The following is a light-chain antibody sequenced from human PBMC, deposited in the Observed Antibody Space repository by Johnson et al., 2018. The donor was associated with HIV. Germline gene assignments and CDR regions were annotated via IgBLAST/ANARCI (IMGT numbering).Light chain of an antibody. J-gene: IGLJ1*01. Sequence: QSVLTQPPSVSAAPGQKVTISCSGSSSNIGNNYVSWYQQLPGTAPKLLIYENNKRPSGIPDRFSGSKSGTSATLGITELQTGDEADYYCGTWDSSLSAIYVFGTGTKVTVL. CDR2: ENN. CDR1: SSNIGNNY. V-gene: IGLV1-51*02. CDR3: GTWDSSLSAIYV.